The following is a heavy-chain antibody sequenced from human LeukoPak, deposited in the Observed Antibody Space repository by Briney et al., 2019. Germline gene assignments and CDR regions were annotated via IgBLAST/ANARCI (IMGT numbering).Heavy chain of an antibody. J-gene: IGHJ3*02. Sequence: PSETLSPTCTVSGGSIRSYYWSWIRQPAGKGLEWIGRIYASGSTNYNPSLKSRVTMSADTSKNQFSLKLTSVTAADTAVYYCARARAYIYDSSSYYSDAFGIWGQGTMVTVSS. D-gene: IGHD3-22*01. CDR2: IYASGST. CDR1: GGSIRSYY. V-gene: IGHV4-4*07. CDR3: ARARAYIYDSSSYYSDAFGI.